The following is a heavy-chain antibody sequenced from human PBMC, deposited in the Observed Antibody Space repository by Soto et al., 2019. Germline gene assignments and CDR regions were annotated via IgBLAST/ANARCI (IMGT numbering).Heavy chain of an antibody. D-gene: IGHD3-10*01. CDR3: ARENNVLPGGYFDY. V-gene: IGHV4-30-2*01. Sequence: QLQLQESGSGLVKPSQTLSLTCAVSGGSISSGGYSWSWIRQPPGKGLEWIGDIYHSGSTYYNPSLKSRVTISVDRSKNQFSLKLSYVTAADTAVYYCARENNVLPGGYFDYWGQGTLVTVSS. CDR2: IYHSGST. J-gene: IGHJ4*02. CDR1: GGSISSGGYS.